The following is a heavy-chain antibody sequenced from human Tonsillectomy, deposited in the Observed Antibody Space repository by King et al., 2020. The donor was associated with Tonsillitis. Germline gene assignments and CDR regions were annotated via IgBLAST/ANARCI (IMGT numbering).Heavy chain of an antibody. V-gene: IGHV3-49*04. Sequence: VQLVESGGGLVQPGRSLRLSCTASGFTFGDYAMSWVRPAPGKGLEWVGFIRSKDYGGTTEFAAALKCRFTISSDDSKSIAYLQMNSLKTEDTAVYYCTAPEWELRSQYYFDYWGQGTLVTVSS. CDR3: TAPEWELRSQYYFDY. CDR2: IRSKDYGGTT. D-gene: IGHD1-26*01. CDR1: GFTFGDYA. J-gene: IGHJ4*02.